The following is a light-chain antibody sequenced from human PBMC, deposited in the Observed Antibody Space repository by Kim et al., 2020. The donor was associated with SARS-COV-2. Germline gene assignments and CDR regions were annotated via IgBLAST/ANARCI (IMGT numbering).Light chain of an antibody. CDR2: DVT. Sequence: GQWITISCTGTSSDVGDYDYVSWYQQHPGTAPNLMIYDVTKRPSGVSHRFSGSKSGNTASLPISGLQAEDGADYYCSSYTASSTWVFGGGTKVTVL. J-gene: IGLJ3*02. CDR1: SSDVGDYDY. V-gene: IGLV2-14*04. CDR3: SSYTASSTWV.